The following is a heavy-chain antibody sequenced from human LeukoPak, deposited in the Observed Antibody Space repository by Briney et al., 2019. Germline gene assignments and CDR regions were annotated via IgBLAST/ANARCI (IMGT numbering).Heavy chain of an antibody. CDR3: ARDPSGYFNY. D-gene: IGHD3-22*01. CDR2: IHYSGST. Sequence: SETLSLTCTVSGGSVSSGSYYWSWIRQPPGKGLEWIGFIHYSGSTNYNPSLKSRVTISVDTSKNQFSLKLSSVTAADTAVYYCARDPSGYFNYWGQGTLATVSS. V-gene: IGHV4-61*01. CDR1: GGSVSSGSYY. J-gene: IGHJ4*02.